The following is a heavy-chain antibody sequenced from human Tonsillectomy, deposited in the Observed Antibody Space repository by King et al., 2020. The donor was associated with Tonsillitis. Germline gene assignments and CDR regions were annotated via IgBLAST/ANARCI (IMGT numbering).Heavy chain of an antibody. D-gene: IGHD3-22*01. CDR3: AKVGYESRGYYSYYFDY. CDR2: ISSSSSYL. Sequence: VQLVESGGGLVKPGGSLRLSCAASGFTFSSYSMNWVRQAPGKGLEWVSSISSSSSYLFYADSVKGRFNISRDNTKNSLYLQMNSLRAEDTAVYYCAKVGYESRGYYSYYFDYLGQGTLVTVSS. CDR1: GFTFSSYS. J-gene: IGHJ4*02. V-gene: IGHV3-21*01.